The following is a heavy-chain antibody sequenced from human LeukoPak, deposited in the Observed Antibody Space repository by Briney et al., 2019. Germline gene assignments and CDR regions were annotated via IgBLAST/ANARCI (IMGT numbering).Heavy chain of an antibody. D-gene: IGHD2-8*01. CDR3: TRSTNLEAFDI. CDR1: GGSVSSGNYY. J-gene: IGHJ3*02. Sequence: SETLSLTCTVSGGSVSSGNYYWSWIRQPPGKGLEWIGYIYYSGSTNYNPSLKSRVTVSVDTSKNQCSLKLSSVTTADTAVYYCTRSTNLEAFDIWGQGTMVTVSS. CDR2: IYYSGST. V-gene: IGHV4-61*01.